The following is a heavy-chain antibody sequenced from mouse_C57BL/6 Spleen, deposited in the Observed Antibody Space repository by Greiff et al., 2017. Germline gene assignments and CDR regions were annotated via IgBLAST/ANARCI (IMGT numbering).Heavy chain of an antibody. Sequence: VQLQQSGAELVKPGASVKISCKASGYAFSSYWMNWVKQRPGKGLEWIGQICPGDGDTNYNGKFKGKATLTADKSSSTAYMQLSSLTSEDSAVYFCARRGFNWDGAMDYWGQGTSVTVSS. CDR1: GYAFSSYW. V-gene: IGHV1-80*01. J-gene: IGHJ4*01. CDR3: ARRGFNWDGAMDY. CDR2: ICPGDGDT. D-gene: IGHD4-1*01.